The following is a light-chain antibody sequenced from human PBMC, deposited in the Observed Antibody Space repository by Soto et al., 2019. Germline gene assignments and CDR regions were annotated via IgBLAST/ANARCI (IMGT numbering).Light chain of an antibody. CDR1: RSNIGAPYD. V-gene: IGLV1-40*01. Sequence: QSALTQPPSVSGAPGQTVTISFTWSRSNIGAPYDVHWYQHLPGTAPNLLIYGGNNRPSGVPDRFSGSRSGTSASLDITGLQAEDEAAYFCQSYDMSLNNYVVGTGTKVTVL. CDR2: GGN. CDR3: QSYDMSLNNYV. J-gene: IGLJ1*01.